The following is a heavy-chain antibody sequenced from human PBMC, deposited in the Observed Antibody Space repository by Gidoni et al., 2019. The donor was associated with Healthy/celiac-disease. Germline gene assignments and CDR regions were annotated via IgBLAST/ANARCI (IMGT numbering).Heavy chain of an antibody. D-gene: IGHD3-22*01. CDR3: ARLRWIYYDSSGYRAPREYFDY. CDR2: INHSGST. V-gene: IGHV4-34*01. Sequence: QVQLQQWGAGLLKPSETLSLTCAVYGGSFSGSYWSWIRQPPGKGLELIGEINHSGSTNNNPSLKSRVTISVDTSKNQFSLKLSSVTAADTAVYYCARLRWIYYDSSGYRAPREYFDYWGQGTLVTVSS. J-gene: IGHJ4*02. CDR1: GGSFSGSY.